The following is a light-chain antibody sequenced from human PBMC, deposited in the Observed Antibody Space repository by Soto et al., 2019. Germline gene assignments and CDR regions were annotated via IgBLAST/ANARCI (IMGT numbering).Light chain of an antibody. V-gene: IGKV3-15*01. Sequence: EIVMTQSPATLSVSPGERATLSCRSSKNINNNLAWYQQKPGQGPRLLIYGASSRDTGIPARFRGSGSGTGFTLTISSLQSEDFSIYYCQQYNNWPLTFGGGTKVEIK. CDR2: GAS. CDR3: QQYNNWPLT. J-gene: IGKJ4*01. CDR1: KNINNN.